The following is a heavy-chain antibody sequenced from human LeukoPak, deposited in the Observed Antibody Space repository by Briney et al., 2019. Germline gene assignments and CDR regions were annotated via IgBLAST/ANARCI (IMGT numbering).Heavy chain of an antibody. J-gene: IGHJ6*02. V-gene: IGHV5-10-1*01. Sequence: GESLKISCKGSGYSFTSYWISWVRQMPGKGLEWMGKIDPSDSYTNYSPSFQGHVTISADKSIRTAYLQWSSLKASDTAMYFCARESIYSYYEMDVWGQGTTVTVPS. CDR2: IDPSDSYT. CDR3: ARESIYSYYEMDV. CDR1: GYSFTSYW. D-gene: IGHD6-6*01.